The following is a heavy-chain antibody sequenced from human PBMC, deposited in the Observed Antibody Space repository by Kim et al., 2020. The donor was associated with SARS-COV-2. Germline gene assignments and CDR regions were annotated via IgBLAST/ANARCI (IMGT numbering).Heavy chain of an antibody. Sequence: SETLSLTCTVYGGSFSGYYWSWIRQPPGKGLEWIGEINHSGSTNYNPSLKSRVTISVDTSKNQFSLKLSSVTAADTAVYYCARGGSRKPRATVTPTSFDYWGQGTLVTVSS. CDR3: ARGGSRKPRATVTPTSFDY. D-gene: IGHD4-17*01. CDR1: GGSFSGYY. J-gene: IGHJ4*02. V-gene: IGHV4-34*01. CDR2: INHSGST.